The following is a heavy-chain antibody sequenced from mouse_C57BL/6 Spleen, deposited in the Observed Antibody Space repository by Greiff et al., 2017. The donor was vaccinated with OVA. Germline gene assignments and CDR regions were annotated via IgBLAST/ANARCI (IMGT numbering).Heavy chain of an antibody. D-gene: IGHD1-1*01. V-gene: IGHV5-6*01. CDR3: ARSEDYYGSSLYYFDY. J-gene: IGHJ2*01. Sequence: EVQLVESGGDLVKPGGSLKLSCAASGFTFSSYGMSWVRQTPDKRLEWVATISSGGSYTYYPDSVKGRFTISRDKSKNTLYLQMSSLKSEDSAMYYCARSEDYYGSSLYYFDYWGQGTTLTVSS. CDR1: GFTFSSYG. CDR2: ISSGGSYT.